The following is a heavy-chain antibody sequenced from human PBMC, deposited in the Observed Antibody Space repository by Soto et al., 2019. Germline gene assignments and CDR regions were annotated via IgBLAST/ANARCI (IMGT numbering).Heavy chain of an antibody. CDR1: GYTFTNHF. J-gene: IGHJ3*02. Sequence: GSVKVSCKTSGYTFTNHFMHWARQAPGQRPEWMGWINTANGDTVYSQNFQGRVTFSRDTSMSTAYMELSSLTSEDTAVYYCARGDDRAFDIWGQGTMVTVSS. V-gene: IGHV1-3*04. CDR2: INTANGDT. D-gene: IGHD3-16*01. CDR3: ARGDDRAFDI.